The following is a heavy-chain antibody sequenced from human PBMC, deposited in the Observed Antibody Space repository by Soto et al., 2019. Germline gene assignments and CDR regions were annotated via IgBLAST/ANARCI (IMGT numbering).Heavy chain of an antibody. CDR3: ARGVYGSGNYYTGPSAFDI. V-gene: IGHV1-69*06. D-gene: IGHD3-10*01. Sequence: QVQLEQSGAEVKKPGSSVKVSCKASGGTLSDHGDAWLRQAPGQGVEWMGGTIPVFNTAKYAQKFQGRVTVTADKFTNIAYMELSSLRSEDTAFYFCARGVYGSGNYYTGPSAFDIWGQGTMVIVSS. CDR1: GGTLSDHG. CDR2: TIPVFNTA. J-gene: IGHJ3*02.